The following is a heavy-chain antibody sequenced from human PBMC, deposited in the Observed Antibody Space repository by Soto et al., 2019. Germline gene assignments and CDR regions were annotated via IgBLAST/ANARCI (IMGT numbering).Heavy chain of an antibody. CDR1: GYTFFTYD. J-gene: IGHJ5*02. Sequence: QVHLVQSGVEVKTPGASVKVSCQASGYTFFTYDISWVRQAPGQGLEWMGWISTYSGDTKYAQKFQGSVTMTTDTSTTTANLELRSLRSDDTAVYYGTRHNGPTTSEKGLDPWGPGTLVTVSS. CDR3: TRHNGPTTSEKGLDP. D-gene: IGHD5-12*01. CDR2: ISTYSGDT. V-gene: IGHV1-18*01.